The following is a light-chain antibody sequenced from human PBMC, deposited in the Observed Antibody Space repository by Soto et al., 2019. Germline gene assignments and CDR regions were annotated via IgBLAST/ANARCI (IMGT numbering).Light chain of an antibody. CDR3: CSFAVGAAVV. Sequence: QSALTQPASVSASPGHSITISCTGTSSNVGTYDLVSWYQHHPDKAPKLIIYEGTKRPSGISSRFSGSKSGNTASLTISGLQAEDDAGYYCCSFAVGAAVVFGGGTQLTVL. J-gene: IGLJ2*01. CDR1: SSNVGTYDL. V-gene: IGLV2-23*01. CDR2: EGT.